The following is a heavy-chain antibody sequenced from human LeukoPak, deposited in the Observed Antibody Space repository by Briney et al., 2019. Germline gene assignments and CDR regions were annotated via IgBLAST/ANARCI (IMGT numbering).Heavy chain of an antibody. CDR2: INHSGST. V-gene: IGHV4-34*01. Sequence: SETLSLTCAVSGGSFSGYYWSWIRQPPGKGLEWIGEINHSGSTNYNPSLKSRVTMSIGMSKNQFSLNMTSVTAADTAVYYCAREGGQERYFDYWGQGTLVTVSS. CDR1: GGSFSGYY. J-gene: IGHJ4*02. CDR3: AREGGQERYFDY.